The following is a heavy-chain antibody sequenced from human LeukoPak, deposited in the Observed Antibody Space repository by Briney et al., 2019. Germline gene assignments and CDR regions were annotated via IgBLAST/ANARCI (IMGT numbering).Heavy chain of an antibody. Sequence: PGGSLRLSCAASGFTFSSYSMNWVRQAPGKGLEWVSSISSSSSYIYYADSVKGRFTISRDNAKNSLYLQMNSLRAEDTAVYYCAKGRPISVRGYYFDYWGQGTLVTVSS. D-gene: IGHD6-6*01. J-gene: IGHJ4*02. CDR2: ISSSSSYI. CDR3: AKGRPISVRGYYFDY. CDR1: GFTFSSYS. V-gene: IGHV3-21*04.